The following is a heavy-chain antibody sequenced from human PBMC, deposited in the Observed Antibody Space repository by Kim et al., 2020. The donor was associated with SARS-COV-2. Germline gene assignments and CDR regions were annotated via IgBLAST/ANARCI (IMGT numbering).Heavy chain of an antibody. Sequence: GGSLRLSCTASGFTFYGHAMHWVRQAPGKGLEWLAVISIDGTNEYYADSVKGRFTISRDTSKNTMFLQMNGLRDEDTSVYYCARDAFGDYEHHDVFDIWGQGTMVTVSS. J-gene: IGHJ3*02. V-gene: IGHV3-30*04. CDR1: GFTFYGHA. CDR3: ARDAFGDYEHHDVFDI. D-gene: IGHD4-17*01. CDR2: ISIDGTNE.